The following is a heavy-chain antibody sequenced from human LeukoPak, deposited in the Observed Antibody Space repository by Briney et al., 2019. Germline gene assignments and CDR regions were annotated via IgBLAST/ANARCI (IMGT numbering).Heavy chain of an antibody. Sequence: PSETLSLTCAVYGGSFSGYYWSWIRQPPGKGLEWIGGINHSGSTNHNPSLKSRVTISVDTSKNQFSLKLSSVTAADTAVYYCAIRYCTNGVCYRDYWGQGTLVTVSS. CDR1: GGSFSGYY. J-gene: IGHJ4*02. D-gene: IGHD2-8*01. CDR2: INHSGST. CDR3: AIRYCTNGVCYRDY. V-gene: IGHV4-34*01.